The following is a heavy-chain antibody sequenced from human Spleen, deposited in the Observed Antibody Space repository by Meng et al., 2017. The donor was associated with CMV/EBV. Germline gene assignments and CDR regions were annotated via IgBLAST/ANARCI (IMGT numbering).Heavy chain of an antibody. D-gene: IGHD3-16*01. V-gene: IGHV3-30*02. Sequence: GGSLRLSCEASGFTFSYFGMHWVRQAPGKGLEWVAFVRHDGTKEFYADSVRGRFTISRDNPQDTLYLQMNSLRDEDTAVYYCAREGQGRGGGALDYWGQGTLVTVSS. CDR1: GFTFSYFG. CDR3: AREGQGRGGGALDY. J-gene: IGHJ4*02. CDR2: VRHDGTKE.